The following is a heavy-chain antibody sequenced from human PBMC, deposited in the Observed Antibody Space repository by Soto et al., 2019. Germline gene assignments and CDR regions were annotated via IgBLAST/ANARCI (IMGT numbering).Heavy chain of an antibody. CDR3: ARGALLIAAGTNWFDP. CDR1: GGSFSGYY. D-gene: IGHD6-13*01. V-gene: IGHV4-34*01. CDR2: INHSGST. Sequence: SETLSLTCAVYGGSFSGYYWSWIRQPPGKGLEWIGEINHSGSTNYNPSLKSRVTISVDTSKNQFSLKLSSVTAADTAVYYCARGALLIAAGTNWFDPWGQGTLVTVSS. J-gene: IGHJ5*02.